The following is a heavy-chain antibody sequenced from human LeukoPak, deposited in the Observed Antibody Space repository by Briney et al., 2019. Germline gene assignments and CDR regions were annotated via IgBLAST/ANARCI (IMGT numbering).Heavy chain of an antibody. J-gene: IGHJ6*03. CDR3: AKDSYHCSSSSCPTYFYYMDV. Sequence: GGSLRLSCAASGFIVSSNYMSWVRQAPGKGLEWVSVIYSGGSTYYVDSVKGRFTISRDNSKNTLYLQMNSLRAEDTAVYYCAKDSYHCSSSSCPTYFYYMDVWGKGTTVTVSS. D-gene: IGHD2-2*01. CDR1: GFIVSSNY. CDR2: IYSGGST. V-gene: IGHV3-53*05.